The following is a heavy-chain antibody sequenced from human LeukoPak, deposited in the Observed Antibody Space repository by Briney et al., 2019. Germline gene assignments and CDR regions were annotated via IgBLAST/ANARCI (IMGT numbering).Heavy chain of an antibody. CDR2: IYYNGNT. J-gene: IGHJ4*02. CDR3: ARESGYGFDY. CDR1: GGSPGGHTFY. D-gene: IGHD5-12*01. V-gene: IGHV4-39*07. Sequence: SETLSLTCNVSGGSPGGHTFYWDWIRQPPGKGLEWIATIYYNGNTFYNPSLKSRVTISVDRSKNQFSLKLSSVTAADTAVYYCARESGYGFDYWGQGTLVTVSS.